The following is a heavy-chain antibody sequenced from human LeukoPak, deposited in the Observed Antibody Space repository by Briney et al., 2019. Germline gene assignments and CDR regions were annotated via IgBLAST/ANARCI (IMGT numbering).Heavy chain of an antibody. CDR2: IYSGGST. D-gene: IGHD1-26*01. CDR1: GFTVSNTY. CDR3: ARKDSGWYDC. J-gene: IGHJ5*01. Sequence: GGSLRLSCTASGFTVSNTYMSWVRQAPGKGLEWVSLIYSGGSTYYADSVKGRFTISRDNSKNTVYLQMNSLRAEDTAMYYCARKDSGWYDCWGQGTLVTVSS. V-gene: IGHV3-53*01.